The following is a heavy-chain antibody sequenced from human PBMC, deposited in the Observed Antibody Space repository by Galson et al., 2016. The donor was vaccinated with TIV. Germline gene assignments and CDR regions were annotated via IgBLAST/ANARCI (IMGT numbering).Heavy chain of an antibody. CDR1: GGSIRSYF. J-gene: IGHJ3*02. D-gene: IGHD6-19*01. CDR2: MYYSGTT. CDR3: ARDYNSGWDTPDDAFDI. Sequence: LSLTCTVSGGSIRSYFWSWIRQPPGKRLEWIGYMYYSGTTKYNPSLKSRVTMSADTSKNQFSLKVTSVTAADTAVYYCARDYNSGWDTPDDAFDIWGQGKMVTVSS. V-gene: IGHV4-59*01.